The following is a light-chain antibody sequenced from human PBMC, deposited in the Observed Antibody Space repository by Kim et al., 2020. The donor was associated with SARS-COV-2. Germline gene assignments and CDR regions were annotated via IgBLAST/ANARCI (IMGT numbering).Light chain of an antibody. V-gene: IGLV1-44*01. J-gene: IGLJ2*01. CDR1: SSNIVSNT. CDR2: SNN. Sequence: QSVLTQPPSASGTPGQRVTISCSGSSSNIVSNTVNWYQQLPGTAPKLLIYSNNQRPSGVPDRFSGSKSGTSASLAISGLQSEDEAYYYCAAWDGSLNGVVFGGGTQLTVL. CDR3: AAWDGSLNGVV.